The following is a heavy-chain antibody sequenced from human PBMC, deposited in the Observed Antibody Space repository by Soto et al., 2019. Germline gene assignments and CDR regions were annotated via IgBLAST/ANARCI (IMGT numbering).Heavy chain of an antibody. Sequence: QPGGSLRLSCAASGFTFSTYGMHWVRQAPGKGLEWVAVISYDGGNKYYADSVKGRFTISRDNSKNTLFLQMNSLRAEDTAVYYCAKILGYCSSSSCSKDYYYYYGLDVWGLGTTVTVSS. D-gene: IGHD2-15*01. V-gene: IGHV3-30*18. CDR3: AKILGYCSSSSCSKDYYYYYGLDV. J-gene: IGHJ6*02. CDR2: ISYDGGNK. CDR1: GFTFSTYG.